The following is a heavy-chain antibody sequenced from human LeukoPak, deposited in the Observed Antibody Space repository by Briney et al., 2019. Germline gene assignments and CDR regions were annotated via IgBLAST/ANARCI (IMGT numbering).Heavy chain of an antibody. Sequence: SQTLSLTCTVSGGSISSGDYYWSWIHQPPGKGLEWIGYIYYSGSTYYNPSLKSRVTISVDTSKNQFSLKLSSVTAADTAVYYCAREGYGGDSGLDSWGQGTLVTVSS. V-gene: IGHV4-30-4*08. CDR2: IYYSGST. J-gene: IGHJ4*02. CDR1: GGSISSGDYY. D-gene: IGHD4-23*01. CDR3: AREGYGGDSGLDS.